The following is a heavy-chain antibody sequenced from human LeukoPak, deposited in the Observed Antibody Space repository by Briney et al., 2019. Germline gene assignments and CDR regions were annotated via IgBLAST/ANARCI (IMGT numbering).Heavy chain of an antibody. CDR2: IFYSGST. CDR3: ARGKGRSWYFDL. J-gene: IGHJ2*01. Sequence: SETLSLTCTVSGGSISSSSYYWGWIRQPPGKGLEWIGSIFYSGSTYYNPSLKSRVTLSVDTSKNQFSLKLSSVTAADTAVYYCARGKGRSWYFDLWGRGTLVTVSS. CDR1: GGSISSSSYY. V-gene: IGHV4-39*07. D-gene: IGHD1-14*01.